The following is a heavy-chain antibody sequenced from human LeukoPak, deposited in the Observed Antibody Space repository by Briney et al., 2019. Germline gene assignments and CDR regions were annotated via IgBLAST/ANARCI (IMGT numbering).Heavy chain of an antibody. CDR2: IHSDGTGT. V-gene: IGHV3-74*01. J-gene: IGHJ4*02. CDR1: GFPFSSYW. CDR3: AVIVGATTPDY. Sequence: GGSLRLSCVASGFPFSSYWMHWVRQAPGKGLVWVSRIHSDGTGTSYADSVKGRFTISRDNAKNTLYLQMNSLRAEDTAVYYCAVIVGATTPDYWGQGTLVTVSS. D-gene: IGHD1-26*01.